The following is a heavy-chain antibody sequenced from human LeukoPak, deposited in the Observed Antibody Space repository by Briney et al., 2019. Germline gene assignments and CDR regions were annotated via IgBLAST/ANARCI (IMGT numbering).Heavy chain of an antibody. J-gene: IGHJ4*02. D-gene: IGHD5-24*01. Sequence: SETLSLTCAVYGGSFSGYYWSWIRQPPGKGLEWIGEINHSGSTNYNPSLKGRVTISVDTSKNQFSLKLSSVTAADTAVYYCARERPRWLQLTYYFDYRGQGTLVTVSS. V-gene: IGHV4-34*01. CDR2: INHSGST. CDR1: GGSFSGYY. CDR3: ARERPRWLQLTYYFDY.